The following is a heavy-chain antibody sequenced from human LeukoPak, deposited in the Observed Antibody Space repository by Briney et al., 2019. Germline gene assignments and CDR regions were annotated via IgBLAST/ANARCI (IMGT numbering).Heavy chain of an antibody. CDR3: AKGSAVGRPYYFDS. V-gene: IGHV3-23*01. J-gene: IGHJ4*02. Sequence: GGSLRLSCAASGFIFSRYAMSWVRQAPGRGLEWVSAIGGDGGSTYSADSVKGRFTISRDDSKNTLYLQMNSLTAEDTAVYYCAKGSAVGRPYYFDSWGQGTLVTVSS. D-gene: IGHD6-6*01. CDR2: IGGDGGST. CDR1: GFIFSRYA.